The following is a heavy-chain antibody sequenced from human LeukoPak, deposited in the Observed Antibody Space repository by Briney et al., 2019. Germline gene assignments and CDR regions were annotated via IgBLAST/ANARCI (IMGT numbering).Heavy chain of an antibody. J-gene: IGHJ6*02. CDR2: IRSKAYGGTT. CDR3: TRVFPMTTVVTPAGYYYYGMDV. CDR1: GFTFGDYA. Sequence: GGSLRLSCTASGFTFGDYAMSWFRQAPGKGLEWVGFIRSKAYGGTTEYAASVKGRFSISRDDPKSIAYLQMNSLKNEDTAVYYCTRVFPMTTVVTPAGYYYYGMDVWGQGTTVIVSS. V-gene: IGHV3-49*03. D-gene: IGHD4-23*01.